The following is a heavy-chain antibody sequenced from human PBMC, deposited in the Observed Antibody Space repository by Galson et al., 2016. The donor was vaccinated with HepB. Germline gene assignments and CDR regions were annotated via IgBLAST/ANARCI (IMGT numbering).Heavy chain of an antibody. CDR1: GLTFSNYA. V-gene: IGHV3-23*01. J-gene: IGHJ5*02. CDR2: ISGDTTTT. Sequence: SLRLSCAASGLTFSNYAMTWVRQAPGKGLEWVSSISGDTTTTYYADSVKGRFTISRDNSKNTFYLQMISLRAEDTASYYCAKGGGSTWYISPHFVDPWGQGTLVTVSS. D-gene: IGHD6-13*01. CDR3: AKGGGSTWYISPHFVDP.